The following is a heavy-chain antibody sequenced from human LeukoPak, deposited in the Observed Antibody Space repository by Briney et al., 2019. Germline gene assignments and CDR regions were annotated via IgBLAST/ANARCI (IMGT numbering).Heavy chain of an antibody. CDR2: ISSSDSTI. D-gene: IGHD3-9*01. CDR1: GFTFSSYE. V-gene: IGHV3-48*03. Sequence: PGGSLRLSCAASGFTFSSYEMNWVRQAPGKGLEWVSYISSSDSTIYYADSVKGRFTISRDNAKNSLYLQMNSLRAEDTAVYYCARDRLVNGMDVWGQGTTVTVSS. CDR3: ARDRLVNGMDV. J-gene: IGHJ6*02.